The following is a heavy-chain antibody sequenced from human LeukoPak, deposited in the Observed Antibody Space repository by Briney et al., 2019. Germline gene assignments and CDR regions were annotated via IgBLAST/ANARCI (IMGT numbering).Heavy chain of an antibody. J-gene: IGHJ6*03. Sequence: SVKVSCKASGGTFSSYAISWVRQAPGQGLEWMGGIIPIFGTANYAQKFQGRVTITADKSTSTAYMELSSLRSEDTAVYYCATYNPRYSSGWLHYYYMDVWGKGPRSPSP. CDR2: IIPIFGTA. D-gene: IGHD6-19*01. CDR1: GGTFSSYA. CDR3: ATYNPRYSSGWLHYYYMDV. V-gene: IGHV1-69*06.